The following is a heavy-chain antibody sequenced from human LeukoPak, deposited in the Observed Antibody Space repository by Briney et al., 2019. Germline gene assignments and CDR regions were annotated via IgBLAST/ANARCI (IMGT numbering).Heavy chain of an antibody. V-gene: IGHV3-74*01. CDR3: ARAYNSHFDY. CDR1: GFTFSSYW. CDR2: IKSDGSST. D-gene: IGHD1-1*01. Sequence: GGSLRLSCAASGFTFSSYWMHWVRQAPGKGLVCVSRIKSDGSSTSYADSVKGRFTISRDDAKNTLYLQMNSLRAEDTAVYYCARAYNSHFDYWGQGALVTVSS. J-gene: IGHJ4*02.